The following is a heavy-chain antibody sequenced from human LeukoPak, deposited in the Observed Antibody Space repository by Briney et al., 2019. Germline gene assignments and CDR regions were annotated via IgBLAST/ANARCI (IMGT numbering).Heavy chain of an antibody. CDR2: IIPIFGTA. Sequence: GASVKVSCKASGYTFTSYGISWVRQAPGQGLEWMGGIIPIFGTANYAQKFQGRVTITADESTSTAYMELSSLRSEDTAVYYCASWRRYNWNDEFDYWGQGTLVTVSS. CDR1: GYTFTSYG. V-gene: IGHV1-69*13. J-gene: IGHJ4*02. D-gene: IGHD1-1*01. CDR3: ASWRRYNWNDEFDY.